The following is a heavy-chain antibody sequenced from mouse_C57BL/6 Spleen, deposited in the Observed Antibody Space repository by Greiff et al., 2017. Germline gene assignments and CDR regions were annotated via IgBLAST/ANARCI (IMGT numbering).Heavy chain of an antibody. Sequence: VQLQQSGPELVKPGASVKISCKASGYSFTGYYMNWVKQSPEKSLEWIGEINPSTGGTTYNQKFKAKATLTVDKSSSTAYMQLKSLTSEDSAVYYCARLITTVVTYFDVWGTGTTVTVSS. CDR3: ARLITTVVTYFDV. CDR1: GYSFTGYY. CDR2: INPSTGGT. J-gene: IGHJ1*03. V-gene: IGHV1-42*01. D-gene: IGHD1-1*01.